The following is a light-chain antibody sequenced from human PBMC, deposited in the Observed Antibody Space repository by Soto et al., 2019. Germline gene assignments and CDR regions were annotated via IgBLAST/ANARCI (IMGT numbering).Light chain of an antibody. Sequence: DIQMTQSPSSLSASVGDRVTITCRASQTIRNFLHWYQQKPGKPPQLLLYAASTLQDGVPSRCSGSGSGTDFSLTISSLLPEEFAAYYCHQSYSAPYTFGKGTNLESK. J-gene: IGKJ2*01. V-gene: IGKV1-39*01. CDR1: QTIRNF. CDR2: AAS. CDR3: HQSYSAPYT.